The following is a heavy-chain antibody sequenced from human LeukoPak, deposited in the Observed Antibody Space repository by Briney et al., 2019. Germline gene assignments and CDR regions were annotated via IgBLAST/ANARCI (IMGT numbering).Heavy chain of an antibody. CDR1: GGSISSGGYY. V-gene: IGHV4-31*02. J-gene: IGHJ6*02. Sequence: SQTLSLTCTVSGGSISSGGYYWSWIRQHPGKGLEWIGYIYYSGSTYYIPSLKSRVTISVDTSKNQFSLKLSSVTAADTAVYYCARETGTSIYYYYGMDVWGQGTTVTVSS. D-gene: IGHD1-1*01. CDR2: IYYSGST. CDR3: ARETGTSIYYYYGMDV.